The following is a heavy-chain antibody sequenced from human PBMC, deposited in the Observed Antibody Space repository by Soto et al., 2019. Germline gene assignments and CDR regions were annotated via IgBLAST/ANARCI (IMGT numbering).Heavy chain of an antibody. Sequence: EVQLVESGGGLVKPGGSPRLSCAASGFTFSSYSMNWVRQAPGKGLEWVSSISSSSSYIYYADSVKGRFTISRDNAKNSLYLQMNSLRAEDTAVYYCARELWSYYFDYWGQGTLVTVSS. D-gene: IGHD1-26*01. CDR2: ISSSSSYI. CDR1: GFTFSSYS. J-gene: IGHJ4*02. CDR3: ARELWSYYFDY. V-gene: IGHV3-21*01.